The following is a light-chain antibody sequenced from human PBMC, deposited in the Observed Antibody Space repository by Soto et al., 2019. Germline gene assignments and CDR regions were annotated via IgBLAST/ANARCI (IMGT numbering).Light chain of an antibody. V-gene: IGKV1-5*01. Sequence: IQMTQTPSTLSASVGDRVTVTCRASQDISRWLAWYQQKPGKAPVLLIYDASTLQGGVPSRFSGTGSGTEFTLTISSLQPEDFATYYCQQYNAYYSFGQGTKVDIK. J-gene: IGKJ2*03. CDR2: DAS. CDR3: QQYNAYYS. CDR1: QDISRW.